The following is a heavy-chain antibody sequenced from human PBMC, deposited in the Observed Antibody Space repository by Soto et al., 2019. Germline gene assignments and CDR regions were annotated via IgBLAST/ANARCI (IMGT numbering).Heavy chain of an antibody. CDR2: VSTYGDST. Sequence: QVQLVQSGAEVKRPGASVKVSCKASGYTFTNYGINWVRQAPGHGLEWLGWVSTYGDSTNYAQRLHDRVTMTTDTSTSTAYMELRSLRSDDTAVYYCARDLNWHDVLGFDYWGQGTLVTVSS. CDR3: ARDLNWHDVLGFDY. CDR1: GYTFTNYG. V-gene: IGHV1-18*01. D-gene: IGHD1-20*01. J-gene: IGHJ4*02.